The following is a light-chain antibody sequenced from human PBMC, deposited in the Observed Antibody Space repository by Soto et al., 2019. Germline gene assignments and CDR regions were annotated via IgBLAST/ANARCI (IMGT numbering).Light chain of an antibody. J-gene: IGKJ4*01. Sequence: EIVLTQSPATLSLSPGERATLSCRASQTVSSSLAWYQQKPGQAPRLLIYEVSNRATGIPARFSGSGSGADCTLTISSLEPGDLALYYCQQHINWPLTFGGGTKV. V-gene: IGKV3-11*01. CDR1: QTVSSS. CDR3: QQHINWPLT. CDR2: EVS.